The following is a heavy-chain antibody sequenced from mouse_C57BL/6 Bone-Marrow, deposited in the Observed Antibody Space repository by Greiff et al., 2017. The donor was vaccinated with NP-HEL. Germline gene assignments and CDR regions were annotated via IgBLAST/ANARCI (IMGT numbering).Heavy chain of an antibody. CDR2: INPSNGGT. CDR3: ARTVRGDYYAMDY. Sequence: VQLQQPGTELVKPGASVKLSCKASGYTFTSYWMHWVKQRPGQGLEWIGNINPSNGGTNYNEKFKSKATLTVDKSSSTAYMQLSSLTSEDAAVYYCARTVRGDYYAMDYWGQGTSVTVSS. CDR1: GYTFTSYW. J-gene: IGHJ4*01. V-gene: IGHV1-53*01.